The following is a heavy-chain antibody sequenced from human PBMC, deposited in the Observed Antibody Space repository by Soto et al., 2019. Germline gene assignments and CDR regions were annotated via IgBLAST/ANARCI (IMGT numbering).Heavy chain of an antibody. CDR1: GAYIIDFS. J-gene: IGHJ1*01. CDR3: ARETGENWTYEAH. CDR2: ITINGNT. D-gene: IGHD1-7*01. Sequence: SETLSLTCRVSGAYIIDFSCIFIRHPSWKGLEWIGRITINGNTQKNPSFKSRVTMSIDTSRNHFSLNLQSATAADTALYYCARETGENWTYEAHWGPGTLVTVSS. V-gene: IGHV4-4*07.